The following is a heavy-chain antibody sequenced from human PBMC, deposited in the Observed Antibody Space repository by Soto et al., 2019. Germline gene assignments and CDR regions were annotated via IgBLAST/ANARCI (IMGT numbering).Heavy chain of an antibody. CDR2: IYYSGST. CDR1: GGSISSGGYY. Sequence: PSETLSLTCTVSGGSISSGGYYWSWIRQHPGKGLEWIGYIYYSGSTYYNPSLKSRVTISVDTSKNQFSLKLSSVTAADTAVYYCARDSVPVDYYGMDVWGQGTTVTVSS. CDR3: ARDSVPVDYYGMDV. V-gene: IGHV4-31*03. D-gene: IGHD6-19*01. J-gene: IGHJ6*02.